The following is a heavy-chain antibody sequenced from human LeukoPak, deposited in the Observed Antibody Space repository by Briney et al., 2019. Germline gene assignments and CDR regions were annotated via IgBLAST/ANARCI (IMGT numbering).Heavy chain of an antibody. Sequence: SETLSLTCTVSGGSISHYYWSWIRQPPGTGLEWIGYIYYSGSTNYNPSLKSRVTMSVDTSKNQFSLKLSSVTAADTAVYYCARGGIAVGGSDYWGRGTLVTVSS. CDR1: GGSISHYY. CDR2: IYYSGST. J-gene: IGHJ4*02. D-gene: IGHD6-13*01. CDR3: ARGGIAVGGSDY. V-gene: IGHV4-59*12.